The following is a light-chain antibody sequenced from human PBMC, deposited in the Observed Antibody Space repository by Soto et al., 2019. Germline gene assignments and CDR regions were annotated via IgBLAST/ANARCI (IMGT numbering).Light chain of an antibody. J-gene: IGKJ4*01. CDR3: QQYNSYPLT. CDR2: AAS. CDR1: QGISRW. V-gene: IGKV1D-16*01. Sequence: DIQMTQSPSSLSASVGDRVTITCRASQGISRWLVWFQQKPGKAPKSLMYAASILESGVPSRFSGSGSGTEFPLTISSLQPEDFATYDCQQYNSYPLTFGGGTVVEIK.